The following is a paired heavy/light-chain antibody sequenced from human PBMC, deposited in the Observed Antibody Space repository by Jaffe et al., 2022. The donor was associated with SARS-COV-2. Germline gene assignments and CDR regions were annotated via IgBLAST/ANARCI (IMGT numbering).Heavy chain of an antibody. V-gene: IGHV3-11*01. CDR1: GFTFSDYY. Sequence: QVQLVESGGGLVKPGGSLRLSCAASGFTFSDYYMSWIRQAPGKGLEWVSYISSSGSTIYYADSVKGRFTISRDNAKNSLYLQMNSLRAEDTAVYYCARITVYYFDYWGQGTLVTVSS. CDR2: ISSSGSTI. CDR3: ARITVYYFDY. D-gene: IGHD2-8*01. J-gene: IGHJ4*02.
Light chain of an antibody. J-gene: IGKJ4*01. CDR2: DAS. CDR3: QQRSTPLT. CDR1: QSVSSY. V-gene: IGKV3-11*01. Sequence: EIVLTQSPATLSLSPGERATLSCRASQSVSSYLAWYQQKPGQAPRLLIYDASNRATGIPARFSGSGSGTDFTLTISSLEPEDFAVYYCQQRSTPLTFGGGTKVEIK.